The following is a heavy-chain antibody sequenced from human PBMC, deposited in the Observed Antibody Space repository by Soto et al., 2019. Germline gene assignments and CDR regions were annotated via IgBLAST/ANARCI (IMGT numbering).Heavy chain of an antibody. CDR3: ARGWYSGSYLDY. CDR1: GFTFSSYG. CDR2: IWYDGSNK. D-gene: IGHD1-26*01. V-gene: IGHV3-33*01. Sequence: GGSLRLSCAASGFTFSSYGMHWVRQAPGKGLEWVAVIWYDGSNKYYADSVKGRFTISRDNSKNTLYLQMNSLRAEDTAVYYCARGWYSGSYLDYWGQGTLVTVSS. J-gene: IGHJ4*02.